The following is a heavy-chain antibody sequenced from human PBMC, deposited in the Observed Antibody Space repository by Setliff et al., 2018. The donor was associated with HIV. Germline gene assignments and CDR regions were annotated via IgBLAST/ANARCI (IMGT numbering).Heavy chain of an antibody. J-gene: IGHJ4*02. CDR3: ARGGYYYDSGSSFDS. CDR2: VYHSGTGTI. CDR1: GGSFSGYY. V-gene: IGHV4-34*11. D-gene: IGHD3-10*01. Sequence: PSETLSLTCAVYGGSFSGYYWSWIRQPPGKGLEWIGYVYHSGTGTIRYNPSLKSRVTISVDTSKSQFSLKLNSMTAADTAVYYCARGGYYYDSGSSFDSWGQGTLVTVSS.